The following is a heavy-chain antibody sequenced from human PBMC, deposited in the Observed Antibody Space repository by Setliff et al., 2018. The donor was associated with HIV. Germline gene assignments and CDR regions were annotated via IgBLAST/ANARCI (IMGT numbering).Heavy chain of an antibody. D-gene: IGHD3-9*01. CDR2: ISYDGSSK. CDR3: ARAPGDILTAYFGGLDY. CDR1: GFTFSSYG. Sequence: PGGSLRLSCAASGFTFSSYGMHWVRQAPGKGLEWVAYISYDGSSKYYADSVKGRFTISRDNSKDTLYLQMSSLRADDTAIYYCARAPGDILTAYFGGLDYWGQGALVTVSS. V-gene: IGHV3-30*12. J-gene: IGHJ4*02.